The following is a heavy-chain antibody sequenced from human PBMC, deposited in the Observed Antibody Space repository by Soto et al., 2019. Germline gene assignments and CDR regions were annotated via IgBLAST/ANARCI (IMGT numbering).Heavy chain of an antibody. D-gene: IGHD2-2*01. V-gene: IGHV3-7*01. J-gene: IGHJ4*02. Sequence: GGSLRLSCAASGFTFSSHWMSWVRQAPGKGLEWVASIKKDGSEKYYEDSVEGRFTISRENAKNSLFLQMNSLRAEDSAVYYCARGGRVVPTPNGWGQGTPVTVSS. CDR3: ARGGRVVPTPNG. CDR2: IKKDGSEK. CDR1: GFTFSSHW.